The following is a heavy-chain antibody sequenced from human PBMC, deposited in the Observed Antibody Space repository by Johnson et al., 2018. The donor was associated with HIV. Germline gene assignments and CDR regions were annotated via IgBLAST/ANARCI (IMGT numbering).Heavy chain of an antibody. V-gene: IGHV3-30-3*01. Sequence: QGQLVESGGGVAQPGRSLRLSCAASGFTFSFYAMHWVRQAPGKGLEWVALILYDGSNKYYADPVKGRFTISRDNSKNTLSLQRNSLRAEDTAVYYCARGYYYDSSGSDDAFDIWGQGTMVTVSS. CDR2: ILYDGSNK. CDR1: GFTFSFYA. J-gene: IGHJ3*02. CDR3: ARGYYYDSSGSDDAFDI. D-gene: IGHD3-22*01.